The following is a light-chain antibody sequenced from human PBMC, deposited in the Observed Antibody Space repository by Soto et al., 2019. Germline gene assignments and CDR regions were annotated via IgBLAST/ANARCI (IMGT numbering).Light chain of an antibody. V-gene: IGLV1-44*01. CDR3: AAWDDSVNGPV. J-gene: IGLJ2*01. CDR2: SNN. CDR1: SSNIGSNT. Sequence: ELTQPPSASGTPGQRVTISCSGSSSNIGSNTVNWYQQLPGTAPKLLIYSNNQRPSGVPDRLSGSKSGTSASLAIRGLQSEDEADYYCAAWDDSVNGPVFGGGTKLTVL.